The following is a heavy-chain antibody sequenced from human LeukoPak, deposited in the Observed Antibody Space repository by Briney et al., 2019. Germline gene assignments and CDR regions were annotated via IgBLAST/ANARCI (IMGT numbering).Heavy chain of an antibody. D-gene: IGHD6-13*01. CDR3: ARASSSWYECYFQH. CDR2: IYHSGST. J-gene: IGHJ1*01. V-gene: IGHV4-30-2*01. Sequence: SETLSLTCTVSGGSISSGGYYWSWIRQPPGKGLEWIGYIYHSGSTYYNPSLKSRVTISVDTSKNQFSLKLSSVTAADTAVYYCARASSSWYECYFQHWGQGTLVTVSP. CDR1: GGSISSGGYY.